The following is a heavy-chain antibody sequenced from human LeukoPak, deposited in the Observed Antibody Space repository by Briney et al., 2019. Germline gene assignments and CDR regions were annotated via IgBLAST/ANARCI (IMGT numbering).Heavy chain of an antibody. D-gene: IGHD3-16*02. J-gene: IGHJ3*01. CDR2: IYYSGST. CDR3: ARAPRTGAWDMITFGGVIVHGDAFDF. CDR1: GGSISSSNYY. Sequence: PSETLSLTCTVSGGSISSSNYYWGWIRQPPGKGLEWIGSIYYSGSTYYNPSLKSRVTVSVDMSKNQFSLQLSSVTAADTAIYYCARAPRTGAWDMITFGGVIVHGDAFDFWGQGTMVTVSS. V-gene: IGHV4-39*07.